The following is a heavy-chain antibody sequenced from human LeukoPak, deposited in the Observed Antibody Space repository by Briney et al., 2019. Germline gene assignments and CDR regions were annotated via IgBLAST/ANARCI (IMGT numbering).Heavy chain of an antibody. V-gene: IGHV3-30*04. Sequence: GRSLRLSCAASGFTFSSYAMHWVRQASGKGLEWVAVISYDGSNKYYADSVKGRFTISRDNSKNTLYLQMNSLRAEDTAVYYCARDLAAAGTFWGQGTLVTVSS. CDR1: GFTFSSYA. D-gene: IGHD6-13*01. CDR2: ISYDGSNK. CDR3: ARDLAAAGTF. J-gene: IGHJ4*02.